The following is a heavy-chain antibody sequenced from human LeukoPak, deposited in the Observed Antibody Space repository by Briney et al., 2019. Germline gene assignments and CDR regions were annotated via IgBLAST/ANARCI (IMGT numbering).Heavy chain of an antibody. D-gene: IGHD3-22*01. Sequence: GGSLRLSCAASGFTFINAWMSWARQAPGKGLEWVGRIKSRTDGGTTDYAAPLKGRFTISRDDSKNTLYLQMNSLKTEDTAVYFCTTGILVVRYFDSWGQGTLVTVSS. J-gene: IGHJ4*02. CDR1: GFTFINAW. CDR3: TTGILVVRYFDS. V-gene: IGHV3-15*01. CDR2: IKSRTDGGTT.